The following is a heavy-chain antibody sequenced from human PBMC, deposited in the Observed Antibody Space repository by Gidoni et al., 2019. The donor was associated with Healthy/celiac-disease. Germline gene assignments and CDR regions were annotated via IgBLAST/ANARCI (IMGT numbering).Heavy chain of an antibody. J-gene: IGHJ6*02. D-gene: IGHD3-22*01. V-gene: IGHV4-59*01. Sequence: QVQLQESGPGLVKPSETLSLTCTVSGGSISSYYWSWNRQPPGKGLEWIGYIYYSGSTNYNPSLKSRVTISVDTSKNQFSLKLSSVTAADTAVYYCARGRDDYYDSSGYYYGHYYYYYGMDVWGQGTTVTVSS. CDR3: ARGRDDYYDSSGYYYGHYYYYYGMDV. CDR1: GGSISSYY. CDR2: IYYSGST.